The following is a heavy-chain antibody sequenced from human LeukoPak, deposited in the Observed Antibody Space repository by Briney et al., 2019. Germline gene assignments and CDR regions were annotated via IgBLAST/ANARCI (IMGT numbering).Heavy chain of an antibody. CDR3: ARVVVPAAIAPGMDV. J-gene: IGHJ6*02. V-gene: IGHV1-69*13. CDR1: GCTFISYA. CDR2: IIPIFGTA. Sequence: GASVKVSCKASGCTFISYAINWVRQAPGQGLEWMGGIIPIFGTANYAQKFQDRVTTTADEYTSTAYMELSSRRSEDTAAYYCARVVVPAAIAPGMDVWGQGTTVTVSS. D-gene: IGHD2-2*01.